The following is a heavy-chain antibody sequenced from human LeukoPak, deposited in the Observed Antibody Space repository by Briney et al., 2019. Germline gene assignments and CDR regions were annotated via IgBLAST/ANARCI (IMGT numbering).Heavy chain of an antibody. V-gene: IGHV3-43*02. J-gene: IGHJ4*02. CDR2: ISGDGDST. CDR1: GLTFDDYA. CDR3: AKDKYSYGYNFDY. Sequence: GGSLRLSCAASGLTFDDYAMHWVRQAPGKGLEWVSLISGDGDSTYYADSVKGRFTISRDNSKNSLYLQMNSLRTEDTALFYCAKDKYSYGYNFDYWGQGTLVTVSS. D-gene: IGHD5-18*01.